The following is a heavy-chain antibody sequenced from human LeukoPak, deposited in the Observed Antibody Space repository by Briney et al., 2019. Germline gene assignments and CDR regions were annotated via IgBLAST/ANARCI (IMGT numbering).Heavy chain of an antibody. Sequence: GGSLRLSCAASGLTVSKNYMSWVRQAPGKGLESVSVIYSGGSTYYADSVKGRFTISRDNSKNTLYLQMNSLRAEDTAVYYCARGFGGEGFDPWGQGTLVTVSS. J-gene: IGHJ5*02. V-gene: IGHV3-66*01. CDR1: GLTVSKNY. D-gene: IGHD3-16*01. CDR3: ARGFGGEGFDP. CDR2: IYSGGST.